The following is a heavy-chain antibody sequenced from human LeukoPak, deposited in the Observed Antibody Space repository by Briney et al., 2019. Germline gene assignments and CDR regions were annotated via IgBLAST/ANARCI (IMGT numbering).Heavy chain of an antibody. CDR1: GGSISSYY. J-gene: IGHJ3*02. D-gene: IGHD3-22*01. V-gene: IGHV4-59*12. Sequence: KPSETLSLTCTVSGGSISSYYWSWIRQPPGKGLEWIGYIYYSGSTNYNPSLKSRVTISVDTSKNQFSLKLSSVTAADTAVYYCARDNYYDDAFDIWGQGTMVTVSS. CDR3: ARDNYYDDAFDI. CDR2: IYYSGST.